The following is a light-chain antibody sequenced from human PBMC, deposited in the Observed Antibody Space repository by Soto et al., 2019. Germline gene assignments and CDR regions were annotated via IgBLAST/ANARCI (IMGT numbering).Light chain of an antibody. CDR2: DAS. CDR3: QQYGSSPQT. V-gene: IGKV3-20*01. Sequence: EIVLTQSPGTLSLSPGERATLSCRASQSVSSSYLAWYQQKPGQAPRLLIYDASSRATGIPDRFSGGGSGTDFTLTISRLESEDFAVYYCQQYGSSPQTFGQGTKVE. CDR1: QSVSSSY. J-gene: IGKJ1*01.